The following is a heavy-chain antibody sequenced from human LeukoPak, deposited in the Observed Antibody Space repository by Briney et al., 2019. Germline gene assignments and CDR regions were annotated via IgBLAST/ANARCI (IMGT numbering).Heavy chain of an antibody. D-gene: IGHD6-13*01. CDR1: GLTFSSYS. CDR3: AKDAAGPEY. J-gene: IGHJ4*02. Sequence: PGGSLRLSCAASGLTFSSYSMSWVRQAPGKGLYWVSGIIASGDSTYYADSVKGRFTISRDNSRNTLYLQMNSLRAEDTAVYYCAKDAAGPEYWGQGTLVTVS. V-gene: IGHV3-23*01. CDR2: IIASGDST.